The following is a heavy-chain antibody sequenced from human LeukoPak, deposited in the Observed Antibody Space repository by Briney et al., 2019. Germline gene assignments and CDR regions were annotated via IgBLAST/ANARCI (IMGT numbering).Heavy chain of an antibody. CDR1: GGSISSYY. V-gene: IGHV4-59*08. J-gene: IGHJ6*02. D-gene: IGHD1-14*01. CDR3: ADGGIPYYYYGMDV. Sequence: SETLSLTCTVSGGSISSYYWSWIRQPPGKGLEWIGYIYYSGSTNYNPSLKSRVTISVDTSTNQFSLKLSSVTAAETAVYYCADGGIPYYYYGMDVWGQGTTVTVSS. CDR2: IYYSGST.